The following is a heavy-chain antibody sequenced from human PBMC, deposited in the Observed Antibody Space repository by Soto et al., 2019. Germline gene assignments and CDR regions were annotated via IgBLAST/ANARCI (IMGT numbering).Heavy chain of an antibody. D-gene: IGHD3-10*01. CDR3: ANPKSGGSAVYFHY. V-gene: IGHV3-9*01. CDR2: IGWNGGGI. CDR1: GFTFDDYA. J-gene: IGHJ4*02. Sequence: EVQLVESGGGLVQPGRSLRLSCAASGFTFDDYAMHWVRQAPGKGLEWVSGIGWNGGGIGYADSVKGRFTISRDNAKNSVYEQMKGLRFGDAPLYSCANPKSGGSAVYFHYGGQGPLVPLPS.